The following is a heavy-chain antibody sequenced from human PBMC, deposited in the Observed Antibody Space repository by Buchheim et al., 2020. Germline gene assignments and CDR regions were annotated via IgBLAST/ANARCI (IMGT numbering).Heavy chain of an antibody. Sequence: QVQLVESGGGVVQPGRSLRLSCAASGFTFSSYGMHWVRQAPGKGLEWVAVIWYDGSNKYYADSVKGRFTISRDNSKNTLYLKMNSLRAEDTAVYYCARDPSGDGYNDYFDYWGQGTL. CDR3: ARDPSGDGYNDYFDY. D-gene: IGHD5-24*01. J-gene: IGHJ4*02. CDR2: IWYDGSNK. CDR1: GFTFSSYG. V-gene: IGHV3-33*01.